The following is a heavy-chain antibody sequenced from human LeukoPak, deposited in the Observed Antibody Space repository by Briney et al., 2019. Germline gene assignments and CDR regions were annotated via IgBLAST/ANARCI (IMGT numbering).Heavy chain of an antibody. Sequence: SETLSLTCTVSGGSISSSSYYWGWIRQPPGKGLEWIGSIYYSGSTYYNPSLKSRVTISVDTSKNQFSLKLSSVTAADTAVYYCARQTGSGLFTLPGGQGTLVTVSS. CDR1: GGSISSSSYY. D-gene: IGHD3/OR15-3a*01. J-gene: IGHJ4*02. V-gene: IGHV4-39*07. CDR2: IYYSGST. CDR3: ARQTGSGLFTLP.